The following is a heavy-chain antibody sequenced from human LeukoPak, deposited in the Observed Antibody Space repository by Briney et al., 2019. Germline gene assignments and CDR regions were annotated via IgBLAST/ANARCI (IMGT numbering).Heavy chain of an antibody. CDR2: ISSSGTTI. Sequence: GGALRLSCAASEFTVSDYYMSWIRQAPGKGLEWVSYISSSGTTIYYADSVKGRFTISRDNAKNSLYLQMNSLRAEDTAVYYCARCGYSYYYLLADYDYYMDVWGKGTTVTVSS. J-gene: IGHJ6*03. D-gene: IGHD5-18*01. CDR1: EFTVSDYY. V-gene: IGHV3-11*04. CDR3: ARCGYSYYYLLADYDYYMDV.